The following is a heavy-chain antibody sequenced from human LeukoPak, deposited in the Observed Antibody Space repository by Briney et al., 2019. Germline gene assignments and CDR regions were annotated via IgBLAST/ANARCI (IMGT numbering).Heavy chain of an antibody. V-gene: IGHV3-23*01. J-gene: IGHJ4*02. CDR2: ISGSGGST. Sequence: GGSLRLSCETYGFTFSSYAMSWVRQAPGKGLEWVSAISGSGGSTYYADSVKGRFTISRDNSKNTLYLQMNSLRAEDTAVYYCAKDPGIAVAGTMVYFDYWGQGTLVTVSS. CDR3: AKDPGIAVAGTMVYFDY. CDR1: GFTFSSYA. D-gene: IGHD6-19*01.